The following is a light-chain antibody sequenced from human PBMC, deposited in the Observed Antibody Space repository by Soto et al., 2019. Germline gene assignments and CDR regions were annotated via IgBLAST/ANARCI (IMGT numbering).Light chain of an antibody. CDR2: DVS. CDR1: SSDVGGYNY. CDR3: SSYKSSSTRYV. Sequence: QSALTQPASVSGSPGQSITISCTGTSSDVGGYNYVSWYQQHPGKAPKLMIYDVSNRPSGVSNRFSGSKSGNTASLTISGLQAEDDADYYCSSYKSSSTRYVFGTGTKLTVL. V-gene: IGLV2-14*01. J-gene: IGLJ1*01.